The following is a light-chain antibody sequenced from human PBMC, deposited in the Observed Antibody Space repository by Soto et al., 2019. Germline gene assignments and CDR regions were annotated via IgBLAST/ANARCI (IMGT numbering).Light chain of an antibody. CDR2: GAS. V-gene: IGKV3-20*01. CDR3: PQYGSAPWT. Sequence: IVFTQSPGTLSLSPGERGALSCRASQSVSSNYVAWYQQKPGQAPRLLISGASNRATGTPDRFRGSGSGTDFTLTITRLEPEDFAVYYCPQYGSAPWTSGQGTKVDI. CDR1: QSVSSNY. J-gene: IGKJ1*01.